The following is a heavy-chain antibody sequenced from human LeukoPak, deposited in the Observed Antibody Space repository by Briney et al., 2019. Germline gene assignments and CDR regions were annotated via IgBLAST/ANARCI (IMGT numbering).Heavy chain of an antibody. Sequence: PGGSLRLSCAACGFTFSRYDMDWVRQATGESLEWVAFIRYDGSNKYYADSVKGRFTISRDNSKNTLYLQMNSLRAEDTAVYYCAKGPQWLFDYWGQGTLVTVSS. CDR1: GFTFSRYD. V-gene: IGHV3-30*02. CDR3: AKGPQWLFDY. D-gene: IGHD6-19*01. CDR2: IRYDGSNK. J-gene: IGHJ4*02.